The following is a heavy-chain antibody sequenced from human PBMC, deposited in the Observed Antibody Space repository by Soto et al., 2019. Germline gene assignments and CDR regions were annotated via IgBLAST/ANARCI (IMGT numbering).Heavy chain of an antibody. V-gene: IGHV3-66*01. J-gene: IGHJ4*02. CDR2: IFSAGSI. Sequence: PGGSLRLSCAASGFTVSNNYMTWVRQAPGRGLDWVSIIFSAGSIYYADSVRGRFTISRDNSKNTLYLQMNALRADDTAKYYCARGAGGNTLRSPTFDSWGQGT. D-gene: IGHD6-19*01. CDR3: ARGAGGNTLRSPTFDS. CDR1: GFTVSNNY.